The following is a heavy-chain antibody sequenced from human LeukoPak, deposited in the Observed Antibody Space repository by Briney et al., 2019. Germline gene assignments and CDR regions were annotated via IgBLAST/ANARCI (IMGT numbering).Heavy chain of an antibody. CDR1: GGSISTNY. CDR2: IYTSGST. D-gene: IGHD6-13*01. V-gene: IGHV4-4*07. CDR3: ARGARYSSSRNAFDI. J-gene: IGHJ3*02. Sequence: SETLSLTCTVSGGSISTNYWSWIRQPAGKGLEWIGRIYTSGSTNYNPSLKSRVTMSVDTSKNQFSLNLNSVTAADTAVYYCARGARYSSSRNAFDIWGQGTMVTVSS.